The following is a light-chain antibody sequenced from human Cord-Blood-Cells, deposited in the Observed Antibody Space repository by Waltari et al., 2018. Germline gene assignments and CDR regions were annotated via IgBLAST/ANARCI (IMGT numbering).Light chain of an antibody. CDR3: SSYTSSSTWV. J-gene: IGLJ3*02. CDR2: DVS. CDR1: SSDVGGYKY. Sequence: QSALTQPASVSGSPGQSITISCTGTSSDVGGYKYVSWYQQHPGKAPKLMIYDVSNQPSGVSNRFSGSKSGNTASLTISGLQAEDEADYYCSSYTSSSTWVFGGGTKLTVL. V-gene: IGLV2-14*01.